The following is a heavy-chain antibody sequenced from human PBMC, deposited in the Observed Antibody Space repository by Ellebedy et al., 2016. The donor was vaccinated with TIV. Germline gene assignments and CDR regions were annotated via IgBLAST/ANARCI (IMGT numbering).Heavy chain of an antibody. Sequence: ASVKVSCXVSGYTFPRYGMRWVRQAPGQGLEWMGWIAVYNGHTKYAQKFQDRVVMTTETDTSTVYMELRSLRSDDTAVYYCARSRLGGGHWYFDFWGRGTLVTVSS. J-gene: IGHJ2*01. V-gene: IGHV1-18*01. CDR3: ARSRLGGGHWYFDF. CDR2: IAVYNGHT. D-gene: IGHD3-10*01. CDR1: GYTFPRYG.